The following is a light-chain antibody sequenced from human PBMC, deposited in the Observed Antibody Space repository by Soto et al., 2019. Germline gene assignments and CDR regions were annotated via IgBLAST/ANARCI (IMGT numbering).Light chain of an antibody. CDR2: GAS. V-gene: IGKV3-20*01. CDR3: QQYGSSPPTYT. CDR1: QSVSSDF. J-gene: IGKJ2*01. Sequence: EIVLTQSPGTLSLSPGERATLSCRASQSVSSDFLAWYQQKPGQAPRLLIYGASSRATGIPDRFSGSGSGTDFTLTISRLEPEDFVVYYCQQYGSSPPTYTFGQGTKLEIK.